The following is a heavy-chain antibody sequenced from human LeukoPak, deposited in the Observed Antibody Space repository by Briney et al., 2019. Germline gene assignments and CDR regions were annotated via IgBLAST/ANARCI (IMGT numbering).Heavy chain of an antibody. CDR3: ARDDLSMVHNSFEM. CDR1: GFTVSSNY. V-gene: IGHV3-53*01. CDR2: IYSDGST. J-gene: IGHJ3*02. Sequence: GGSLRLSCAASGFTVSSNYMTWVRQAPGKGLEWVSVIYSDGSTFYADSVKGRFTISRDSSKNTLYLQMNSLRAEDTAVYYCARDDLSMVHNSFEMWGQGTMVAVSS. D-gene: IGHD3-10*01.